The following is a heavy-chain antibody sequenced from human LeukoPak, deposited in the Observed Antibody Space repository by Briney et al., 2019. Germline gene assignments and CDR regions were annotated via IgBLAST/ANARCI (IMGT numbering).Heavy chain of an antibody. Sequence: ASVKVSCKASGYTFTSYDINWVRQATGQGLEWMGWMNPNSGNTGYAQKFQGRVTITRNTSISTAYMELSSLRSEDTAVYYCARKQQRIEEFDPWGQGTLVTVSS. CDR3: ARKQQRIEEFDP. J-gene: IGHJ5*02. CDR2: MNPNSGNT. V-gene: IGHV1-8*03. CDR1: GYTFTSYD. D-gene: IGHD6-13*01.